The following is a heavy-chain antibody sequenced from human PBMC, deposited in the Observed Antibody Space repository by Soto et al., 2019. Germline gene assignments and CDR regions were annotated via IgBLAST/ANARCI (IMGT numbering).Heavy chain of an antibody. V-gene: IGHV3-30-3*01. CDR3: ARETFNILATRAFDL. J-gene: IGHJ2*01. CDR1: GFTFSSYA. D-gene: IGHD5-12*01. CDR2: ISYDGSNK. Sequence: QVQLVESGGGVVQPGRSLRLSCAASGFTFSSYAMHWVRQAPGKGLEWVAVISYDGSNKYYADSVKGRFTISRDNSKNTLYLQMNSLRAEDTAVYYCARETFNILATRAFDLWGRGTLVTVSS.